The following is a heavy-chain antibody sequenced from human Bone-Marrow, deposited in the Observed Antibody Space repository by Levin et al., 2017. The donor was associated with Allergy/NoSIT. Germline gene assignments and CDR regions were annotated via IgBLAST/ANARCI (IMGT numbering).Heavy chain of an antibody. J-gene: IGHJ2*01. CDR3: AREIPVAGFWYFDL. CDR1: GFTFGRHD. V-gene: IGHV3-13*04. Sequence: PGGSLRLSCAGSGFTFGRHDMHWVRQDTRKGLEWVSSITDDGDTDYTDSVKGRFTSSRENAKNSLYLQMNSLRAEDTAVYYCAREIPVAGFWYFDLWGRGTRVIVSS. D-gene: IGHD6-19*01. CDR2: ITDDGDT.